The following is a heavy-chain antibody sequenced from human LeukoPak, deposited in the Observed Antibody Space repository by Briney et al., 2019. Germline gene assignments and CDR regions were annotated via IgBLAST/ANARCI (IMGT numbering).Heavy chain of an antibody. CDR2: IYTSGST. J-gene: IGHJ3*02. D-gene: IGHD6-19*01. Sequence: SETLPLTCTVSGGSISSYYWSWIRQPAGKGLEWIGRIYTSGSTNYNPSLKSRVTISVDKSKNQFSVKLSSVTAADTAVYYCAREFQQWLVYGAFDIWGQGTMVTVSS. CDR3: AREFQQWLVYGAFDI. CDR1: GGSISSYY. V-gene: IGHV4-4*07.